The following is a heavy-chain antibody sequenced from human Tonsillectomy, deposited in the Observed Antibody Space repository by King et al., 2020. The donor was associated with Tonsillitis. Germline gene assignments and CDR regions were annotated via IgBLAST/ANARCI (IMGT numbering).Heavy chain of an antibody. CDR3: ARVGGAYTSGWCDY. CDR1: GYILTSYA. D-gene: IGHD6-19*01. Sequence: EQLVQSGAEVKRPGASVKVSCKASGYILTSYAMHWVRQAPGQSLEWMGWINAGNGHTRYSQRFQGRVTITRDSSASTDYLELRSLTSEDTAVYYCARVGGAYTSGWCDYWGQGTLVTVSS. CDR2: INAGNGHT. V-gene: IGHV1-3*01. J-gene: IGHJ4*02.